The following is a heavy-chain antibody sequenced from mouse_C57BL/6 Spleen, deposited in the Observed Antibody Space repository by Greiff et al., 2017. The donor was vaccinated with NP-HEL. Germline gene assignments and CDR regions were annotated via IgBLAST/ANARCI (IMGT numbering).Heavy chain of an antibody. CDR2: IDPSDSYT. V-gene: IGHV1-59*01. J-gene: IGHJ2*01. Sequence: QVQLQQPGAELVRPGTSVKLSCKASGYTFTSYWMHWVKQRPGQGLEWIGVIDPSDSYTNYNQKFKGKATLTVATSSSTAYMQLSSLTSEDSAVYYCARSDYYGSSSYYFDYWGQGTTLTVSS. CDR1: GYTFTSYW. D-gene: IGHD1-1*01. CDR3: ARSDYYGSSSYYFDY.